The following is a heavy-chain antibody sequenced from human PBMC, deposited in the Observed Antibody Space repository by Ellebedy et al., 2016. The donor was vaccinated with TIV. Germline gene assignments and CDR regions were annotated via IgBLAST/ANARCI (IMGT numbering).Heavy chain of an antibody. Sequence: PGGSLRLSCAASGFTFSSYWMSWVRQAPGKGLEWVANIKEDGSEKNYVDSVKGRFTISRDNAKNSLYLQMNSLRADDTAVYYCVRAVPNWSDPWGQGTLVTVSS. CDR1: GFTFSSYW. CDR2: IKEDGSEK. V-gene: IGHV3-7*01. J-gene: IGHJ5*02. CDR3: VRAVPNWSDP.